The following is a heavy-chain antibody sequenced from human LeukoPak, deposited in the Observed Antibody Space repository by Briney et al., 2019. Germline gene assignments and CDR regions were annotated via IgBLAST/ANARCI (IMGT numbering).Heavy chain of an antibody. CDR3: ARDLSVVPAAMAHGWFDP. D-gene: IGHD2-2*01. Sequence: SVKVSCKASGGTFSSYAISWVRQAPGQGLEWMGRIITILGIANYAQKFQGRVTITADKSTSTAYMELSSLRSEDTAVYYCARDLSVVPAAMAHGWFDPWGQGTLVTVSS. CDR2: IITILGIA. J-gene: IGHJ5*02. V-gene: IGHV1-69*04. CDR1: GGTFSSYA.